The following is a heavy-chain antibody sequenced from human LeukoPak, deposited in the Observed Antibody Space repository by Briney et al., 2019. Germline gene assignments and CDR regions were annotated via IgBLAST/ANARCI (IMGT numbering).Heavy chain of an antibody. V-gene: IGHV4-38-2*02. J-gene: IGHJ6*03. CDR1: GYSISSGYY. Sequence: SETLSLTCTVSGYSISSGYYWGWIRQPPGKGLEWIGSIYHSGSTYYNPSLKSRVTISVDTSKNQFSLKLSSVTAADTAVYYCARETSQKGAHYMDVWGKGTAVTISS. CDR2: IYHSGST. CDR3: ARETSQKGAHYMDV. D-gene: IGHD3-16*01.